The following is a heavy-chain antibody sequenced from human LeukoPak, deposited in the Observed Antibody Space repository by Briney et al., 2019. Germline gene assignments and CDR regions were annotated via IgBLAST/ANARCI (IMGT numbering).Heavy chain of an antibody. Sequence: GGSLRLSCAASGFTFSSHAMSWVRQAPGKGLEWVSGISSNGGSTDYADYVKGRFTISRDNSKNTLYLQMNSLRAEDAAVYYCATRGYSSGWYQYYFDYWGQGTLVTVSS. CDR3: ATRGYSSGWYQYYFDY. CDR1: GFTFSSHA. J-gene: IGHJ4*02. D-gene: IGHD6-19*01. CDR2: ISSNGGST. V-gene: IGHV3-23*01.